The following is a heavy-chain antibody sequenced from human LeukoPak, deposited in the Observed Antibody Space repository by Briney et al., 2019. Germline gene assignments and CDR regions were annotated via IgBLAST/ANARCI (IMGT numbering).Heavy chain of an antibody. CDR1: GFTFSSHS. D-gene: IGHD6-13*01. J-gene: IGHJ4*02. Sequence: GGSLRLSCAASGFTFSSHSMNWVRQAPGKGLEWVSSISSSSSYIYYADSVKGRFTISRDNAKNSLYLQMNSLRAEDTAVYYCARSFDSSSWYFIATNFDYWGQGTLVTVSS. CDR2: ISSSSSYI. V-gene: IGHV3-21*01. CDR3: ARSFDSSSWYFIATNFDY.